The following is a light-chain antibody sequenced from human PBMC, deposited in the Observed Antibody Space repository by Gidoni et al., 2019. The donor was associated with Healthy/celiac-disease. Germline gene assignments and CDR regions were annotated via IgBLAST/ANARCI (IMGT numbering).Light chain of an antibody. J-gene: IGKJ4*01. CDR1: QSVSSSY. Sequence: EIVLTQSPGTLSLSPGERATLSCRASQSVSSSYLAWYQQKPGQAPRLLIYGASSRATGIPDRFSASGSGTDFTLTISRLEPEDFAVYYCQQYGSFFXGXTKVEIK. CDR2: GAS. V-gene: IGKV3-20*01. CDR3: QQYGSF.